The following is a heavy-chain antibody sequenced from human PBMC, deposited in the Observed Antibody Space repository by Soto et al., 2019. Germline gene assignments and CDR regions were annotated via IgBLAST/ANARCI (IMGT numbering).Heavy chain of an antibody. CDR3: ARAMVVTQNWFDP. CDR2: IYYSGST. Sequence: PSETLSLTCTVSGGSISSGDDYWSWIRQPPGKGLEWIGYIYYSGSTYYNPSLKSRVTISVDTSKNQFSLKLSSVTAADTAVYYCARAMVVTQNWFDPWGQGTLVTVSS. CDR1: GGSISSGDDY. J-gene: IGHJ5*02. V-gene: IGHV4-30-4*01. D-gene: IGHD2-21*02.